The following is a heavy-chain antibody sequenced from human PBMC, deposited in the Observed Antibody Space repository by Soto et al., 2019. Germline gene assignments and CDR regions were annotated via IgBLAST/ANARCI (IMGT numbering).Heavy chain of an antibody. J-gene: IGHJ6*02. Sequence: PSETLSLTCTVSGGSISSGDYYWSWIRQPPGKGLEWIGYIYYSGSTYYNPSLKSRVTISVDTSKNQFSLKLSSVTAADTAVYYCARAKGVQDYYDSSGYYPLTNYYYYGMGVWGQGTTVTVSS. CDR2: IYYSGST. CDR1: GGSISSGDYY. V-gene: IGHV4-30-4*01. CDR3: ARAKGVQDYYDSSGYYPLTNYYYYGMGV. D-gene: IGHD3-22*01.